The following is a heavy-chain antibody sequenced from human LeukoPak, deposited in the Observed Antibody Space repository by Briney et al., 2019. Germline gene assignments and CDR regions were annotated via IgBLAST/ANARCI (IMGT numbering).Heavy chain of an antibody. Sequence: TSETLSLTCTVSGGSISSSSYYWGWIRQPPGKGLEWIGSIYYSGSTYYNPSLKSRVTVSVDTSKNQFSLKLSSVTAADTAVYYCARRRLVPGYFDLWGRGTLVTVSS. CDR1: GGSISSSSYY. V-gene: IGHV4-39*01. CDR2: IYYSGST. D-gene: IGHD6-6*01. J-gene: IGHJ2*01. CDR3: ARRRLVPGYFDL.